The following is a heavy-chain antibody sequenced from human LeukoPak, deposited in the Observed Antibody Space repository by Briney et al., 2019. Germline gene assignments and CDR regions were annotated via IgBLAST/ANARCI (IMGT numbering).Heavy chain of an antibody. Sequence: VASVEVSCKASGYTFTGYYMHWVRQAPGQGLEWMGIINPTGGGTSYAQKFQGRVTMTRDTSTSTVYMELSRLRSEDTAVYYCAREEYSGFDYWGQGTLVTVSS. CDR3: AREEYSGFDY. J-gene: IGHJ4*02. D-gene: IGHD2/OR15-2a*01. V-gene: IGHV1-46*01. CDR2: INPTGGGT. CDR1: GYTFTGYY.